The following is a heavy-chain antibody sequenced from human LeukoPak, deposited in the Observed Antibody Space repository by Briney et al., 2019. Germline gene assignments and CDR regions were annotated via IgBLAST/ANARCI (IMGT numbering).Heavy chain of an antibody. D-gene: IGHD1-14*01. J-gene: IGHJ4*02. Sequence: GGSLRLSCAASGFTFSGHWMSWVRQAPGKGLEWVANINQGGSDKYYVDSVKGRFTISRDNANNLLYLQMNSLRGEDTAGYYCTRDRSRAEDDWGQGTLVTVSS. CDR1: GFTFSGHW. V-gene: IGHV3-7*01. CDR3: TRDRSRAEDD. CDR2: INQGGSDK.